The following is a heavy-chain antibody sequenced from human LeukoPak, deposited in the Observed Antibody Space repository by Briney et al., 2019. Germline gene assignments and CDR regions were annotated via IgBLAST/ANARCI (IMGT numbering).Heavy chain of an antibody. J-gene: IGHJ4*02. V-gene: IGHV3-23*01. CDR1: GFSFSSYA. CDR3: AKEGTYYYGSGSLFDY. Sequence: GGSLRLSCAASGFSFSSYAMSWVRQAPGKGLEWVSAISGSGGSTYYADSVKGRFTISRDNSKNTLYLQMNSLRAEETAVYYCAKEGTYYYGSGSLFDYWGQGTLVTVSS. CDR2: ISGSGGST. D-gene: IGHD3-10*01.